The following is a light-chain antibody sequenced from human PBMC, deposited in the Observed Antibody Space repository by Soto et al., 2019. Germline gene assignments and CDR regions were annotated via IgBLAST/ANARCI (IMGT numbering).Light chain of an antibody. CDR3: QQYSCYSAYT. Sequence: DIQMTQSPSTLSASVGDRVTMTCRASQSISSWLAWHQQKAGKAPKLLIYKASSLESGVPSRFSGSGSGTEFTLTIISLQPDDFATYYCQQYSCYSAYTFGQGTKLEIK. CDR2: KAS. J-gene: IGKJ2*01. CDR1: QSISSW. V-gene: IGKV1-5*03.